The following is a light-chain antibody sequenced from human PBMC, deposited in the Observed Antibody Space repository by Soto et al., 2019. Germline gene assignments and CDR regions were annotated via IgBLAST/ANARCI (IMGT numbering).Light chain of an antibody. V-gene: IGKV3-20*01. J-gene: IGKJ1*01. Sequence: EIVLTQSPGTLSLSPGERATVSCRASQSVNSAYLAWYQQKPGQAPRLLISGASTRATGIPDRFSGSGSETDFTLSITRLEPEAFAVYYCQQYGSSPRTFGQGTKVEVK. CDR1: QSVNSAY. CDR3: QQYGSSPRT. CDR2: GAS.